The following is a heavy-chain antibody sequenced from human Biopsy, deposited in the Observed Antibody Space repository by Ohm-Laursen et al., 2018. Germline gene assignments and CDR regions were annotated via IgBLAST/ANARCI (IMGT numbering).Heavy chain of an antibody. J-gene: IGHJ4*02. V-gene: IGHV1-2*02. CDR2: INPKSGGT. CDR3: AIDGNDFLTDYLKIDQ. CDR1: GYTFTGYY. Sequence: ASVKVSCNASGYTFTGYYLHWVRQAPGQGLEWMGWINPKSGGTHYLEKFRGRVTMTRDTSISTAYMEVSSLRSDDTAVYYCAIDGNDFLTDYLKIDQWGQGALVTVSS. D-gene: IGHD3-9*01.